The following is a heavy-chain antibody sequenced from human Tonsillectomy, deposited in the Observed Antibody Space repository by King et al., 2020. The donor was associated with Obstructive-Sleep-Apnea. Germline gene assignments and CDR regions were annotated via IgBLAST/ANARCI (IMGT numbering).Heavy chain of an antibody. CDR1: GYTFTGYH. D-gene: IGHD4-17*01. V-gene: IGHV1-2*02. CDR3: ATVAVATATYFFDY. Sequence: VQLVQSGAEVKKPGASVKVSCKASGYTFTGYHIHWVRQAPGHGLQWMGWINPNSGGTNYAQKFKGRVTMTRDASISTAYMELSRLTSDDTAVYYCATVAVATATYFFDYWGQGTLVTVSS. J-gene: IGHJ4*02. CDR2: INPNSGGT.